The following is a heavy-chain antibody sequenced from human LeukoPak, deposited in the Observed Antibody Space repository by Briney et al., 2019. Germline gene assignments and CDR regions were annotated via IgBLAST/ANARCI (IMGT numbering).Heavy chain of an antibody. CDR2: IYTSGST. CDR1: GGSISSYY. J-gene: IGHJ5*02. D-gene: IGHD1-26*01. CDR3: ARDSGSHTPGWFDP. Sequence: SETLSLTCTVSGGSISSYYWSWIRQPAGKGLKWIGRIYTSGSTNYNPSLKSRVTMSVDTSKNQFSLKLSSVTAADTAVYYCARDSGSHTPGWFDPWGQGTLVTVSS. V-gene: IGHV4-4*07.